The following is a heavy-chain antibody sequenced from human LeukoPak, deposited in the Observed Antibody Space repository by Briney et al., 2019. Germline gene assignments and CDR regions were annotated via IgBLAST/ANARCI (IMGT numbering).Heavy chain of an antibody. CDR1: GYTFTGYY. Sequence: ASVKVSCKASGYTFTGYYMHWVRQAPGQGLEWMGWISAYNGNTNYAQKLQGRVTMTTDTSTSTAYMGLRSLRSDDTAVYYCARAVYYDSSGFVGLYYYYYYMDVWGKGTTVTVSS. CDR3: ARAVYYDSSGFVGLYYYYYYMDV. D-gene: IGHD3-22*01. V-gene: IGHV1-18*04. CDR2: ISAYNGNT. J-gene: IGHJ6*03.